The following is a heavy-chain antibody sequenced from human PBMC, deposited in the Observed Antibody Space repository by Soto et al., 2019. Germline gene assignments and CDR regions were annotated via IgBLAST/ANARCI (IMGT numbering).Heavy chain of an antibody. Sequence: EVQLVETGGDLIQPGGSLRLSCAASGITVSSSYMSWVRQAPGKGLEWVSVIYGGGSTYYADSVKGRFTISRDNSKNTLYLQMNSLRAEDTAVYYRANAQLGSVGRPVYWGQGTLLTVSS. V-gene: IGHV3-53*02. D-gene: IGHD3-10*01. CDR3: ANAQLGSVGRPVY. CDR1: GITVSSSY. J-gene: IGHJ4*02. CDR2: IYGGGST.